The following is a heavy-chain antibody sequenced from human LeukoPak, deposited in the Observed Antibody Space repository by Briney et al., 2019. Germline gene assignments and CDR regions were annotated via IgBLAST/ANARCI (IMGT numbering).Heavy chain of an antibody. J-gene: IGHJ3*02. Sequence: PGGSLRLSCAASGFTFSSYWMSWVRQAPGKGLEWVANIKQDGSEKYYVDSVKGRFTISRDNAKNSLYPQMNSLRAEDTAVYYCARDSYSSGGAAFDIWGQGTMVTVSS. V-gene: IGHV3-7*03. CDR3: ARDSYSSGGAAFDI. CDR1: GFTFSSYW. D-gene: IGHD6-19*01. CDR2: IKQDGSEK.